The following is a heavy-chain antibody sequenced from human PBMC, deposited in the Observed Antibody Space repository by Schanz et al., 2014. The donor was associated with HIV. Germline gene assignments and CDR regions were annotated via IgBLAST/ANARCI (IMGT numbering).Heavy chain of an antibody. CDR1: GGTFNSYT. CDR3: ASYGGGY. J-gene: IGHJ4*02. V-gene: IGHV1-69*06. CDR2: IIPIFDTP. Sequence: QVRLVQSGAEGKKPGSSVKISCKASGGTFNSYTLNWVRQPPGPGPEWMGGIIPIFDTPNYAQKFQGRVTITADKSTSTAYMELSSLRSEDTAVYYCASYGGGYWGQGTLVTVSS. D-gene: IGHD3-10*01.